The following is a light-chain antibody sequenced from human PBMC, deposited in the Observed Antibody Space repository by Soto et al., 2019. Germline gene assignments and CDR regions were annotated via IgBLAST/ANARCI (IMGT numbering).Light chain of an antibody. CDR1: QSVSSY. Sequence: EIVMTQSPATLSVSPGARATLSCRASQSVSSYLAWYQQRPGQAPRLLIQDASTRATGVPVRFSGSGSGTEFTLTISSLRSEDFAVYYCQQYSKWPRTFGQGTKVGIK. V-gene: IGKV3-15*01. J-gene: IGKJ1*01. CDR2: DAS. CDR3: QQYSKWPRT.